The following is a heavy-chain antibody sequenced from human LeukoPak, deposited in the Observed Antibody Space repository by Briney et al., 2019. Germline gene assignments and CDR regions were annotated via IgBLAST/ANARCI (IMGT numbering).Heavy chain of an antibody. D-gene: IGHD3-16*01. Sequence: SETLSLTCTVSGDFISTYHWNWIRKPPGKGLEWIGYMQSTGNSKYNPSLKSRVNIFVDTSKNQVALILRSVTAEDTAAYYCARDKQHSYGRYFDHWGQGALVTVSS. J-gene: IGHJ4*02. V-gene: IGHV4-4*08. CDR2: MQSTGNS. CDR1: GDFISTYH. CDR3: ARDKQHSYGRYFDH.